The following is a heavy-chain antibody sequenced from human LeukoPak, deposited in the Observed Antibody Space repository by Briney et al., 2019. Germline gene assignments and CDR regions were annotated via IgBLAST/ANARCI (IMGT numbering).Heavy chain of an antibody. CDR1: GFTFSDYY. D-gene: IGHD2-2*01. Sequence: PGGSLRLSCAASGFTFSDYYMSWIRQAPGKGLEWVSYISSSGSTIYYADSVKGRFTISRDNAKNSLYLQMNSLRAEDTAVYYCARADIVVVPAAMWGYYMDVWGKGTTVTISS. CDR2: ISSSGSTI. V-gene: IGHV3-11*04. CDR3: ARADIVVVPAAMWGYYMDV. J-gene: IGHJ6*03.